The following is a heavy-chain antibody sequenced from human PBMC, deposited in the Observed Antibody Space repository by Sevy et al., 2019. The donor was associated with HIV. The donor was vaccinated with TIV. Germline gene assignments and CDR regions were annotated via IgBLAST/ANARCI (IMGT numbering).Heavy chain of an antibody. CDR1: GGSISSGDYY. CDR3: ARWSXGDYXTXXXY. D-gene: IGHD4-17*01. Sequence: SETLSLTCTVSGGSISSGDYYWSWIRQPPGKGLEWIGCIYYSGSTYYNPSLKSRVTMSVDTSKNNFSLKLTSVTAADTAVYFCARWSXGDYXTXXXYWGXXTLVTVSS. J-gene: IGHJ4*01. V-gene: IGHV4-30-4*01. CDR2: IYYSGST.